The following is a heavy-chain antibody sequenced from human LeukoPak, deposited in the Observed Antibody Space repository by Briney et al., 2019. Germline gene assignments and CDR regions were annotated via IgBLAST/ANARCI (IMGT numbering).Heavy chain of an antibody. D-gene: IGHD3-3*01. V-gene: IGHV3-21*01. J-gene: IGHJ4*02. CDR2: ISSSSSYI. Sequence: GGSLRLSCAASGFTFSFYSMNWVRQAPGKGLEWVSSISSSSSYIYYADSVKGRFTISRDNAKNSLYLQMNSLRAEDTAVYYCASAPYWGGYQTKPGYWGQGTLVTVSS. CDR1: GFTFSFYS. CDR3: ASAPYWGGYQTKPGY.